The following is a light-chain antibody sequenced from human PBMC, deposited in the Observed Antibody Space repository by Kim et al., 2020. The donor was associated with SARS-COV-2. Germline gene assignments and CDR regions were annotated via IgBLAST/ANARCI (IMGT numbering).Light chain of an antibody. Sequence: EIVMTHSPATLSVSPGERATLSCRPSQSVSSNLAWYQQKPGQAPRLLIYGASTRATGIPARFSGSGSGTQFTLSISSLQSEDFAVYYCQQYNNWPGTFGQGTKVDIK. CDR3: QQYNNWPGT. CDR2: GAS. J-gene: IGKJ1*01. CDR1: QSVSSN. V-gene: IGKV3-15*01.